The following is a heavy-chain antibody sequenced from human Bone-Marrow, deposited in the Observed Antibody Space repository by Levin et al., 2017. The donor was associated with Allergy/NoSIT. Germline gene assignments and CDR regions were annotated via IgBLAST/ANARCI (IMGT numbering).Heavy chain of an antibody. J-gene: IGHJ4*02. Sequence: RGESLKISCKGSGYSFMNYWIGWVRQMPGKGLEWMGIIYPGDSDTRYSPSFEGPVTISADTSLNTPYLQWSSLKASDTAMYYCTRLSDGYKTPFDYCGQGTLVTVSS. CDR1: GYSFMNYW. CDR3: TRLSDGYKTPFDY. D-gene: IGHD5-24*01. CDR2: IYPGDSDT. V-gene: IGHV5-51*01.